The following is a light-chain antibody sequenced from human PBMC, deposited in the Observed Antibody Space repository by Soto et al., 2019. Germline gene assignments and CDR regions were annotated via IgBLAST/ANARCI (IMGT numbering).Light chain of an antibody. V-gene: IGLV2-14*03. CDR2: DVY. CDR3: SSYTNTMSYV. J-gene: IGLJ1*01. CDR1: SSDAGAYDY. Sequence: QSALTQPASVSGSPGQSITISCTGTSSDAGAYDYVSWYQQHPGKAPKLMIYDVYARPSGVSHRFSDSKSGNTASLTISGLQSDDEADYYCSSYTNTMSYVFGTGTKLTVL.